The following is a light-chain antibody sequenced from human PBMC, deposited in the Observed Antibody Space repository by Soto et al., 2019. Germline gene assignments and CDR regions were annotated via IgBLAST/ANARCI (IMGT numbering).Light chain of an antibody. CDR1: SSDVGGYNY. Sequence: QSALTQPRSVSGSPGQSVTISCTGTSSDVGGYNYVSWYQKYPGKAPRLMIYDVSKRPSGVPDRFSGSKSGSTASLTISGLQAEDEADYYCCSHAGSFTLVFGGGTKLTV. CDR3: CSHAGSFTLV. CDR2: DVS. J-gene: IGLJ2*01. V-gene: IGLV2-11*01.